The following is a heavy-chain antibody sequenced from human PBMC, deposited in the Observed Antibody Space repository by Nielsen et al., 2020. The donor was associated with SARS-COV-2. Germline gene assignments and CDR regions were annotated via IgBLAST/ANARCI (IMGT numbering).Heavy chain of an antibody. CDR1: GFTFSSYA. CDR2: ISGSGGST. CDR3: AKDFRPSYSSSWWYFDY. D-gene: IGHD6-13*01. Sequence: GESLKISCAASGFTFSSYAMSWVRQAPGKGLEWVSAISGSGGSTYYADSVKGRFTISRDNSKNTLYLQMNSLRAEDTAVYYCAKDFRPSYSSSWWYFDYWGQGTLVTVSS. J-gene: IGHJ4*02. V-gene: IGHV3-23*01.